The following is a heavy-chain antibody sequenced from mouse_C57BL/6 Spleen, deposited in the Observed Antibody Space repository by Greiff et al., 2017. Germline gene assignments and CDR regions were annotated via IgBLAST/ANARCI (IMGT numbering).Heavy chain of an antibody. V-gene: IGHV1-5*01. Sequence: EVQLQESGTVLARPGASVKMSCKTSGYTFTSYWMHWVKQRPGQGLEWIGAIYPGNSDTSYNQKFKGKAKLTAVTSASTAYLELSSLTNEDSAVYYCTRSRGSSLYAMDYWGQGTTVTVSS. J-gene: IGHJ4*01. CDR3: TRSRGSSLYAMDY. D-gene: IGHD6-1*01. CDR2: IYPGNSDT. CDR1: GYTFTSYW.